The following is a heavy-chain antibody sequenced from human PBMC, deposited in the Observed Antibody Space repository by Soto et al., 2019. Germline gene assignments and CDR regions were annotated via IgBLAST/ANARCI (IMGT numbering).Heavy chain of an antibody. Sequence: QVQLVESGGGVVQPGRSLRLSCAAAGFTFSSYAMHWVRQAPGKGLEWVAVIAYDGGNKYYAESVKGRFTNSRDNSKNMLYLQINILRAEDTAVYFCASPHYFSGSYPDYWGQRTLVTLSS. CDR2: IAYDGGNK. V-gene: IGHV3-30-3*01. J-gene: IGHJ4*02. CDR3: ASPHYFSGSYPDY. CDR1: GFTFSSYA. D-gene: IGHD3-10*01.